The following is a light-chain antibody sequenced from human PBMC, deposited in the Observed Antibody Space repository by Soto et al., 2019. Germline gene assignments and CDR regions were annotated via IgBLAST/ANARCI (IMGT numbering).Light chain of an antibody. Sequence: EIGMTQSPDTLSVSPGERATLSCRASQSISNSLAWYQQKPGQAPRLLIQGASTRATGIPVRFSGSGSGTEFTLTISSLQSEDFAVYHCQQYHDCPLPFGGGTKVEVK. J-gene: IGKJ4*01. CDR1: QSISNS. CDR2: GAS. V-gene: IGKV3-15*01. CDR3: QQYHDCPLP.